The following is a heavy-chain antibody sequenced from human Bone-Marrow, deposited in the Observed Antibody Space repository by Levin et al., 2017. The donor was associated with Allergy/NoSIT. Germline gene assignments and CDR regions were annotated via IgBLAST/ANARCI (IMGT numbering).Heavy chain of an antibody. V-gene: IGHV4-39*01. CDR3: ATAGVTTVDH. Sequence: PSETLSLTCTVSGGSLRSGGYYWGWVRQPPGKGLEWIGSIYHSGSAYYSSSLKSRVTISVDTSKNQFSLKMNSVTAADTAVYYCATAGVTTVDHWGRGALVTVSS. J-gene: IGHJ4*02. CDR1: GGSLRSGGYY. CDR2: IYHSGSA. D-gene: IGHD4-17*01.